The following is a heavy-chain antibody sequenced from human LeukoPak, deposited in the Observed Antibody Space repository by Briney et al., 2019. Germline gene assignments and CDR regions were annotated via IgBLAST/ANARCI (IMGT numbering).Heavy chain of an antibody. CDR1: GGSIGSGGYS. J-gene: IGHJ4*02. CDR3: ARDGGGSPAAFGY. Sequence: SQTLSLTCAVSGGSIGSGGYSWSWIRQPPGKGLERIGYIYHSGSTYYNPSLKSRVTISVDRSKNQFSLKLSSVTAADTAVYYCARDGGGSPAAFGYWGQGTLVTVSS. CDR2: IYHSGST. D-gene: IGHD2-2*01. V-gene: IGHV4-30-2*01.